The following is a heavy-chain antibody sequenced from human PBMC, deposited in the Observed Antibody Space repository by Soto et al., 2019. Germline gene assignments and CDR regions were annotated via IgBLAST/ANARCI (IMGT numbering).Heavy chain of an antibody. V-gene: IGHV6-1*01. CDR2: TYYRSKWYN. D-gene: IGHD6-19*01. Sequence: SQPLSRTCAISGASVSSNMAACNCIRQSPSRGLEWLGRTYYRSKWYNDYAVSVKSRITINPDTSKNQFSLQLNSVTPEDTAVYYCARDRDIAVAGTPFYYYYGMDVWGQRTTVTVSS. CDR1: GASVSSNMAA. CDR3: ARDRDIAVAGTPFYYYYGMDV. J-gene: IGHJ6*02.